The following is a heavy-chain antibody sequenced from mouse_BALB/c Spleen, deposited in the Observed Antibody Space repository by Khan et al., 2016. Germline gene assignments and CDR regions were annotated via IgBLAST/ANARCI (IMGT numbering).Heavy chain of an antibody. V-gene: IGHV1-9*01. J-gene: IGHJ2*01. CDR1: GYTFSSYW. Sequence: QVQLQQSGAELMKPGASVKISCKATGYTFSSYWIEWVKQRPGHGLEWIGEILPGSGSTNYNEKFKGKATFTADTSSNTAYMQLSSLTSEDSAVYYCARYGSNHYFDYWGQGTTLTVSS. D-gene: IGHD1-1*01. CDR2: ILPGSGST. CDR3: ARYGSNHYFDY.